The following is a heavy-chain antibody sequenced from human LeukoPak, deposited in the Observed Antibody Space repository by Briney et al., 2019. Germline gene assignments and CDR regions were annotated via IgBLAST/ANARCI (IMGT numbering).Heavy chain of an antibody. CDR1: GFIFSSYV. J-gene: IGHJ4*02. D-gene: IGHD2-15*01. V-gene: IGHV3-23*01. CDR2: ITGSGGST. CDR3: ARGGVDY. Sequence: PGGSLRLSCAASGFIFSSYVMSWVRQAPGKGLEWVSGITGSGGSTYYADSVKGRFTISRDNSKNTLYLQMNSLRAEDTAVYYCARGGVDYWGQGTLVTVSS.